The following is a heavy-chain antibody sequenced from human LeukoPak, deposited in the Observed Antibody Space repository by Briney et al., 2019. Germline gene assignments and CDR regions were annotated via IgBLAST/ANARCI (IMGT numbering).Heavy chain of an antibody. Sequence: GGSLRLSCTASGFTFSSYGMHWVRQAPGKGLEWVALISYDGSNKYYADSVKGRFTISRDNSKNTLYLQMNSLRAEDTAVYYCAKPLPMYSSSGVGGSPFDYWGQGTLVTVSS. CDR1: GFTFSSYG. J-gene: IGHJ4*02. CDR3: AKPLPMYSSSGVGGSPFDY. D-gene: IGHD6-6*01. CDR2: ISYDGSNK. V-gene: IGHV3-30*18.